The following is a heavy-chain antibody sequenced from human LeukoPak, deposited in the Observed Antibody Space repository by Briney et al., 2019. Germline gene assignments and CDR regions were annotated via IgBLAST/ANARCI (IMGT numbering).Heavy chain of an antibody. Sequence: ASVKVSCKASGYTFTSYYMHWVRQVPGQGLEWMGIINPSGGSTSYAQKFQGRVTMTRDTSTSTVYMELSSLRSEDTAVYYCASGGYYDSSGYNHDAFDISGQGTMVTVSS. CDR1: GYTFTSYY. J-gene: IGHJ3*02. CDR3: ASGGYYDSSGYNHDAFDI. D-gene: IGHD3-22*01. CDR2: INPSGGST. V-gene: IGHV1-46*01.